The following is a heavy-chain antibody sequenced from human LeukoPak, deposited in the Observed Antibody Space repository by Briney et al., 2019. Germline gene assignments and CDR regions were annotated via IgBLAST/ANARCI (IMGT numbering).Heavy chain of an antibody. D-gene: IGHD6-13*01. CDR2: IYYSGST. CDR1: GGSISSSSYY. CDR3: ARVTGYMTEDYFDY. V-gene: IGHV4-61*01. Sequence: SETLSLTCTVSGGSISSSSYYWSWIRQPPGKGLEWIGYIYYSGSTNYNPSLKSRVTISVDTSKNQFSLRLSSVTAAGTAVYYCARVTGYMTEDYFDYWGQGTLITVSS. J-gene: IGHJ4*02.